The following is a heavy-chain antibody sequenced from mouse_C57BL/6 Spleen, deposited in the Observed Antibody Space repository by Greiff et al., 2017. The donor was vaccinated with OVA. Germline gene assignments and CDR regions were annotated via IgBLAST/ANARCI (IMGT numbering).Heavy chain of an antibody. V-gene: IGHV1-64*01. D-gene: IGHD3-2*02. Sequence: QVQLQQPGAELVKPGASVKLSCKASGYTFTSYWMHWVKQRPGQGLEWIGMIHPNSGSTNYNEKFKSKATLTVDKSSSTVYMQLSSLTSEDSAVYYCAPRQLRLPFAYWGQGTLVTVSA. CDR3: APRQLRLPFAY. CDR1: GYTFTSYW. J-gene: IGHJ3*01. CDR2: IHPNSGST.